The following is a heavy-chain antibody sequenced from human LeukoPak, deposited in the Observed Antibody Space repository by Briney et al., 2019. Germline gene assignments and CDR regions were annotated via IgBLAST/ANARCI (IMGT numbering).Heavy chain of an antibody. CDR1: GFTFDDYA. J-gene: IGHJ4*02. CDR2: ITWNSGSR. D-gene: IGHD5-24*01. V-gene: IGHV3-9*01. Sequence: GGSLRLSCAASGFTFDDYAMHWVRQVPGKGLEWVSGITWNSGSRGYADSVKGRFTISRDNAKNSLYLQMNSLSPEDTALYYCAKEAGRDDFWDYFDHWGQGTLVTVSS. CDR3: AKEAGRDDFWDYFDH.